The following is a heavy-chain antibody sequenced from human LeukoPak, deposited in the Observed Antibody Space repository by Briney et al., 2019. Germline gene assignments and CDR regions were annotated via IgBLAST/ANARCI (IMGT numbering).Heavy chain of an antibody. J-gene: IGHJ3*02. CDR1: GGSISSYY. Sequence: SETLSLTRTVSGGSISSYYWSWIRQPAGKGLEWIGRIYTSGSTNYNPSLKSRVTMSVDTSKNQLSLKLSSVTAADTAVYYCATQATVTTPAEAFDIWGQGTMVTVSS. CDR3: ATQATVTTPAEAFDI. V-gene: IGHV4-4*07. CDR2: IYTSGST. D-gene: IGHD4-17*01.